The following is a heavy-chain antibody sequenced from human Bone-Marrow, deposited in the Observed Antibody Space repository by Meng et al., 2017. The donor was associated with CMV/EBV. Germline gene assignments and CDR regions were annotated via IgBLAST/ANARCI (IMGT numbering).Heavy chain of an antibody. J-gene: IGHJ6*02. V-gene: IGHV3-64*02. CDR2: ISSNGGST. CDR1: GFTFSSYA. Sequence: GGSLRLSCAASGFTFSSYAMHWVRQAPGKGLEYVSAISSNGGSTYYADSVKGRFTISRDNSKNTLYLQMGSLRAEDMAVYYCARGYYDILTGYFSSLLYGMDVWGQGTTVTVS. D-gene: IGHD3-9*01. CDR3: ARGYYDILTGYFSSLLYGMDV.